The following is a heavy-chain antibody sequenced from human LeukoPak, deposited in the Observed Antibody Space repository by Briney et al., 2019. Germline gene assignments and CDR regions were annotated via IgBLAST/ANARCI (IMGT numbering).Heavy chain of an antibody. CDR3: ARDDRRDVNVGATSHNYCYYMDV. CDR1: GGSISSYY. J-gene: IGHJ6*03. Sequence: SETLSLTCTVSGGSISSYYWSWIRQPAGKGLEWIGRIYTSGSTNYNPSLKSRVTMSVDTSKNQFSLKLSSVTAADKAVYYCARDDRRDVNVGATSHNYCYYMDVWGKGTTVTVSS. V-gene: IGHV4-4*07. CDR2: IYTSGST. D-gene: IGHD1-26*01.